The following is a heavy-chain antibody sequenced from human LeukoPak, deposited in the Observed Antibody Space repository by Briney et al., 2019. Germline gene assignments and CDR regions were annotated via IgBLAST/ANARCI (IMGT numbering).Heavy chain of an antibody. D-gene: IGHD2-15*01. CDR1: GYTFTSYG. CDR2: ISAYNGNT. J-gene: IGHJ5*02. V-gene: IGHV1-18*01. CDR3: ARDGRWGQHCSGGSCYWNWFDP. Sequence: ASVKVSCKASGYTFTSYGISWVQQAPGQGLEWMGWISAYNGNTNYAQKLQGRVTMTTDTSTSTAYMELRSLRSDDTAVYYCARDGRWGQHCSGGSCYWNWFDPWGQGTLVTVSS.